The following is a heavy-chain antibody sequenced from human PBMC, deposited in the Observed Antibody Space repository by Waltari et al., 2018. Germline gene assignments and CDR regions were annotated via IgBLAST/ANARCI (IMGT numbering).Heavy chain of an antibody. V-gene: IGHV3-30*18. CDR1: GFTFSSHG. CDR3: AKVSGSIRDRRGSPPGDY. CDR2: ISYDGSNK. Sequence: QVHLVESGGGVVQPGRSLRLSCAASGFTFSSHGMHGVRQAPGKGLEWVALISYDGSNKYYADSVKGRFTISRDNSKNTLYLQMSSLRAEDTAVYYCAKVSGSIRDRRGSPPGDYWGQGTLVTVSS. D-gene: IGHD3-10*01. J-gene: IGHJ4*02.